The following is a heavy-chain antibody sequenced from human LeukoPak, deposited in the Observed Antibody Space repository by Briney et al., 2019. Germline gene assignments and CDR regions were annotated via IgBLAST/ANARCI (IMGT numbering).Heavy chain of an antibody. Sequence: SETLSLTCTVSGASISSYYWTWIRQPPGKGLEWIGYIHHTGSTNYNPSLGSRVTISIDTSKSQFSLKLTSVTAAETAIYYCAGGQKWLSFDSWGQGTLHTVSS. CDR3: AGGQKWLSFDS. D-gene: IGHD6-19*01. V-gene: IGHV4-59*01. J-gene: IGHJ4*02. CDR2: IHHTGST. CDR1: GASISSYY.